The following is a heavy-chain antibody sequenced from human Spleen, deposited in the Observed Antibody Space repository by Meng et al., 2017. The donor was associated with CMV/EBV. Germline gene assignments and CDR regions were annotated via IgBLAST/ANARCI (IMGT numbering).Heavy chain of an antibody. J-gene: IGHJ4*02. V-gene: IGHV4-30-4*08. Sequence: SETLSLTCTVSAGSITSGDYYWSWIRQPPGKGLEWIGYIYYTGSTYYNPSLKSRLTISVDTSKNQFSLKLSSVTAADTAVYYCARDRRDGYNSEFDHWGQGTLVTVSS. D-gene: IGHD5-24*01. CDR3: ARDRRDGYNSEFDH. CDR1: AGSITSGDYY. CDR2: IYYTGST.